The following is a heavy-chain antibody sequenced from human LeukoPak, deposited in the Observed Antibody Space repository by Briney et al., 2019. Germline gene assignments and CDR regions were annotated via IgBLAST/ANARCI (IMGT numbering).Heavy chain of an antibody. CDR1: GGSFSGYY. Sequence: SETLSLTCAVYGGSFSGYYWSWIRQPPGKGLEWIGEINHSGSTNYNPSLKSRVTISVDTSKNQFSLKLSSVTAADTAVYFCARHPRYDSSGNYSPYYFDHWGQGTLVTVSS. CDR3: ARHPRYDSSGNYSPYYFDH. D-gene: IGHD3-22*01. J-gene: IGHJ4*02. V-gene: IGHV4-34*01. CDR2: INHSGST.